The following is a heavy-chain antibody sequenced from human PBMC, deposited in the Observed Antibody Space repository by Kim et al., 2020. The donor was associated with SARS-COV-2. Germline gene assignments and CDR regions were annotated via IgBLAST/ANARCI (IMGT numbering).Heavy chain of an antibody. CDR3: ARATTVGFLEWLSHCVF. D-gene: IGHD3-3*01. Sequence: VKGRFTISRDNSKNTLYLQMNNLRAEDTAVYYCARATTVGFLEWLSHCVFWGQGILVTVSS. V-gene: IGHV3-66*01. J-gene: IGHJ4*02.